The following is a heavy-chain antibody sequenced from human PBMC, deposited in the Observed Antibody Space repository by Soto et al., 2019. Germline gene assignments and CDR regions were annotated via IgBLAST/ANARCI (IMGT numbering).Heavy chain of an antibody. V-gene: IGHV3-21*01. CDR1: GFSFSVYT. Sequence: GSLRLSCAASGFSFSVYTMNWVRQAPGKGLEWVSSISSSSSYIYYADSLKGRFTISRDNAKNSVYLQMNSLRAEDTAVYYCARGTAARTPPDNWGQGTLVTVSS. D-gene: IGHD6-6*01. CDR3: ARGTAARTPPDN. CDR2: ISSSSSYI. J-gene: IGHJ4*02.